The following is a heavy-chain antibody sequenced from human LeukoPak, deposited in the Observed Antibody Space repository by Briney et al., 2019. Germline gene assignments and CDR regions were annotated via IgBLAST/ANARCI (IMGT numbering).Heavy chain of an antibody. V-gene: IGHV5-51*01. CDR2: IYPGDSDT. Sequence: GESLKISCKGSGYSFTSYWIGWVRQMPGKGLEWMGIIYPGDSDTRYSPSFQGQVTISADKSISTAYLQWSSLKASDTAMYYCARSYGDYDDYYYGMDVWGQGTTVTVSS. J-gene: IGHJ6*02. D-gene: IGHD4-17*01. CDR3: ARSYGDYDDYYYGMDV. CDR1: GYSFTSYW.